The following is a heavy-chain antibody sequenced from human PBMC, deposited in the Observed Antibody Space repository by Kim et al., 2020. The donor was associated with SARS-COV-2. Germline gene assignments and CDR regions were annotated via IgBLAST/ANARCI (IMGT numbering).Heavy chain of an antibody. Sequence: DSVKGRFTISRDNSKNTLYLQMNSLRAEDTAVYYCARDHRAARPAYYFDYWGQGTLVTVSS. V-gene: IGHV3-30*07. J-gene: IGHJ4*02. D-gene: IGHD6-6*01. CDR3: ARDHRAARPAYYFDY.